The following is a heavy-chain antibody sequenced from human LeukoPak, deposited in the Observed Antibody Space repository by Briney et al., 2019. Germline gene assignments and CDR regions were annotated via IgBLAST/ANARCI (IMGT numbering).Heavy chain of an antibody. Sequence: GSLLLSFAASGFTFRSYDMHWVRQVTGKGLEWVSAVGISGDTYYAGSVKGRFTISRENAKNSLYLQMNSLTAGDTAVYYCVRGGIQVSGIDEIDYWGQGTLVTVSS. D-gene: IGHD6-19*01. V-gene: IGHV3-13*01. CDR3: VRGGIQVSGIDEIDY. J-gene: IGHJ4*02. CDR1: GFTFRSYD. CDR2: VGISGDT.